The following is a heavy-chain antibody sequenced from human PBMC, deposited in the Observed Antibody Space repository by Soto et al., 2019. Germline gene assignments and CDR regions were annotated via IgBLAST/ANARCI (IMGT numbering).Heavy chain of an antibody. CDR2: IYYSGST. CDR1: GGSISSYY. Sequence: LSLTCAVSGGSISSYYWSWIRQPPGKGLEWIGYIYYSGSTNYNPSLKSRVTISVDTSKNQFSLKLSSVTAADTAVYYCARGYCSGGSCYSRFFDYWGQGTLVTV. J-gene: IGHJ4*02. D-gene: IGHD2-15*01. CDR3: ARGYCSGGSCYSRFFDY. V-gene: IGHV4-59*08.